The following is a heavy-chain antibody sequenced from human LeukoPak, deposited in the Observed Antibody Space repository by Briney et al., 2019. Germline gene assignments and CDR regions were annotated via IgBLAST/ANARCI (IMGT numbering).Heavy chain of an antibody. J-gene: IGHJ3*02. CDR3: ARRQPYYNLWSVYDAFDI. CDR1: GYTFTSYY. CDR2: INPSGGST. Sequence: ASVKVSCKASGYTFTSYYMHWVRQAPGQGLGWMGIINPSGGSTSYAQKFQGRVTMTRDTSTSTVYMELSSLRSEDTAVYYCARRQPYYNLWSVYDAFDIWGQGTMVTVSS. V-gene: IGHV1-46*01. D-gene: IGHD3-3*01.